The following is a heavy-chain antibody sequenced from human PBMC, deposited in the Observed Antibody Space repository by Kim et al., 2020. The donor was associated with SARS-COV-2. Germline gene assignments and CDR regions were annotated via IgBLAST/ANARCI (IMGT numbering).Heavy chain of an antibody. Sequence: GGSLRLSCAASGFTFSSYGMHWVRQAPGKGLEWVAVISYDGSNKYYADSVKGRFTISRDNSKNTLYLQMNSLRAEDTAVYYCASRITTEGTLRRLYPENFDYWGQGTLVTVSS. CDR2: ISYDGSNK. CDR3: ASRITTEGTLRRLYPENFDY. D-gene: IGHD2-2*02. J-gene: IGHJ4*02. CDR1: GFTFSSYG. V-gene: IGHV3-33*05.